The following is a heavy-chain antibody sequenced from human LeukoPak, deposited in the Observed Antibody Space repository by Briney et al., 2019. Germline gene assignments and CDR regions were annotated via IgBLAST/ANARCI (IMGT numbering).Heavy chain of an antibody. D-gene: IGHD3-10*01. CDR3: ARAKLWFGELLSD. V-gene: IGHV1-8*03. CDR2: MNPNSGNT. Sequence: DSVKVSCKASGYTFTSYDINWVRQATGQGLEWMGWMNPNSGNTGYAQKFQGRVTITRNTSISTAYMELSSLRSEDTAVYYCARAKLWFGELLSDWGQGTLVTVSS. J-gene: IGHJ4*02. CDR1: GYTFTSYD.